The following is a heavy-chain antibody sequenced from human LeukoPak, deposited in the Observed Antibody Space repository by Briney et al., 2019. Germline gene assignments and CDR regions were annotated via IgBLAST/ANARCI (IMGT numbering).Heavy chain of an antibody. CDR3: TTDHGGDIVVVPAAIGPDY. J-gene: IGHJ4*02. Sequence: PGGSLRLSCAASGFTFSNAWMSWVRQAPGKGLEWVGRIKSKTDGGTTDYAAPVKGRFTISRDDSKNTLYLQMNSLKTEDTAVYYCTTDHGGDIVVVPAAIGPDYWGQGTLVTVSS. CDR1: GFTFSNAW. CDR2: IKSKTDGGTT. D-gene: IGHD2-2*02. V-gene: IGHV3-15*01.